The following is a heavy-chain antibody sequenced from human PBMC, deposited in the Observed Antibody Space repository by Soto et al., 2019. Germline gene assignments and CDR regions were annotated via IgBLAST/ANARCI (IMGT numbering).Heavy chain of an antibody. J-gene: IGHJ4*02. V-gene: IGHV3-7*01. CDR3: ERDGVGYGDGLSFDY. Sequence: EVQLVESGGGLVQPGGSLRLSCAASGFTFSSYWMSWVRQAPGKGLEWVANIKEDGSEKYYVDSVKGRVTISRDNAKNSPYLRWDRLSAEDTAVYYCERDGVGYGDGLSFDYWGQGALVTVSS. D-gene: IGHD4-17*01. CDR2: IKEDGSEK. CDR1: GFTFSSYW.